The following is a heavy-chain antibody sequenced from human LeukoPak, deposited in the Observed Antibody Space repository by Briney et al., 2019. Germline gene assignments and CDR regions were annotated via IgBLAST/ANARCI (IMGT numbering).Heavy chain of an antibody. Sequence: GESLKISCKGSGYSFPSYWIGWVRQMPGKGLEWMGIIYPGDSDTRYSPSFQGQVTISADKSISTAYLQWSSLKASDTAMYYCARSAKFGYSSGWYPFDYWGQGTLVTVSS. CDR1: GYSFPSYW. V-gene: IGHV5-51*01. CDR2: IYPGDSDT. D-gene: IGHD6-19*01. CDR3: ARSAKFGYSSGWYPFDY. J-gene: IGHJ4*02.